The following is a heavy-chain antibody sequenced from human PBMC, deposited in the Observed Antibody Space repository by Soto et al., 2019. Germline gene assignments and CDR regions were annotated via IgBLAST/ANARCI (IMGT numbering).Heavy chain of an antibody. D-gene: IGHD1-26*01. J-gene: IGHJ5*02. V-gene: IGHV4-30-2*01. Sequence: PSETLSLTCTVSGGSISSGGYSWRWLRQPPGKGLEWIGDINHSGSTYYDPSLKSRVTISIDRSKNQFSLNLTSVTAADTAVYFCAREGRAGATNWFDPWGQGTLVTVSS. CDR1: GGSISSGGYS. CDR3: AREGRAGATNWFDP. CDR2: INHSGST.